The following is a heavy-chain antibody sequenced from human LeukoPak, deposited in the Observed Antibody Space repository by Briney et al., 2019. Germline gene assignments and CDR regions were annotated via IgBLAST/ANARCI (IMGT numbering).Heavy chain of an antibody. CDR1: GYTFTGYY. CDR2: INPNSGGT. D-gene: IGHD5-18*01. Sequence: ASVKVSCKASGYTFTGYYMHWVRQAPGQGLEWMGWINPNSGGTNYAQKFQGRVTMTRDTSISTAYMELSRLRSDDTAVHYCAKYSYGFNTFDYWGQGTLVTVSS. V-gene: IGHV1-2*02. CDR3: AKYSYGFNTFDY. J-gene: IGHJ4*02.